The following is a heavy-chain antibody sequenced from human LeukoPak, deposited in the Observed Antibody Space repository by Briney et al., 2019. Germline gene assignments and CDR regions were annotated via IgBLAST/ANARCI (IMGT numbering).Heavy chain of an antibody. D-gene: IGHD2-2*03. V-gene: IGHV3-48*03. CDR3: ARGMDYYIDY. J-gene: IGHJ4*02. CDR1: GFTFSSYE. Sequence: GGSLRLSCAASGFTFSSYEMNWVRQAPGKGLEWVSYISSSGSTIYYADSVKGRFTISRDNAKTSLYLQMNSLRAEDTAVYYCARGMDYYIDYWGQGTLVTVSS. CDR2: ISSSGSTI.